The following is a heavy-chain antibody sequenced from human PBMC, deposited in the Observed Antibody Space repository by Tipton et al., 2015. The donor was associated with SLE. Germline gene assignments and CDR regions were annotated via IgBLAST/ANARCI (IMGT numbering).Heavy chain of an antibody. Sequence: LRLSCTVSGGSISSGSYYWSWIRQPAGKGLEWIGRIYTSGSTNYNPSLKSRVTISVDTSKNQFSLKLGSVTAADTAVYYCARETSGWPNDYWGQGTLVTVSS. CDR1: GGSISSGSYY. D-gene: IGHD6-19*01. J-gene: IGHJ4*02. CDR3: ARETSGWPNDY. V-gene: IGHV4-61*02. CDR2: IYTSGST.